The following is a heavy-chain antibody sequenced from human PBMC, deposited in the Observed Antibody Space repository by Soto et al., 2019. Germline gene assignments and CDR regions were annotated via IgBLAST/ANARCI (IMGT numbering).Heavy chain of an antibody. CDR2: INPNSGGT. V-gene: IGHV1-2*04. CDR3: ARTLCSSTRCYVGSWDY. Sequence: QVQLVQSGAEVKKPGASVKVSCRASGYTFTGYYMHWVRQAPGQGLEWMGWINPNSGGTNYAQNFQGWVTMTRDTSISTAYMELSRLRSDDTAVYYCARTLCSSTRCYVGSWDYWGQGTLVTVSS. D-gene: IGHD2-2*01. J-gene: IGHJ4*02. CDR1: GYTFTGYY.